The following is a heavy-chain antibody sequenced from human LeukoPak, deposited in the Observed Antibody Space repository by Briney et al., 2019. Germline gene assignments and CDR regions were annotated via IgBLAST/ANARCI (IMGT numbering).Heavy chain of an antibody. CDR2: IYYSGST. CDR3: ARGGYSYGHDY. D-gene: IGHD5-18*01. V-gene: IGHV4-39*01. J-gene: IGHJ4*02. Sequence: PSETLSLTCTVSGGSISSSSYYWGWIRQPPGKGLEWIGSIYYSGSTYYNPSLKSRVTISVDTSKNQFSLKPSSVTAADTAVYYCARGGYSYGHDYWGQGTLVTVSS. CDR1: GGSISSSSYY.